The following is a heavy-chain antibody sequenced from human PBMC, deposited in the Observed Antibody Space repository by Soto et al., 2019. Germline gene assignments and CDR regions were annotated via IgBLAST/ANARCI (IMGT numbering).Heavy chain of an antibody. V-gene: IGHV1-69*08. Sequence: QVQLVQSGAEVKKPGSSVKVSCKASGGTFSSYTISWVRQAPGQGLEWMGRIIPILGIANYAQKFQGRVTITADKSTSTAYMELSSLRSEDTAVYYCARDADTAMRLKIGYDGMDVWGQGTTVTVSS. CDR3: ARDADTAMRLKIGYDGMDV. CDR2: IIPILGIA. D-gene: IGHD5-18*01. CDR1: GGTFSSYT. J-gene: IGHJ6*02.